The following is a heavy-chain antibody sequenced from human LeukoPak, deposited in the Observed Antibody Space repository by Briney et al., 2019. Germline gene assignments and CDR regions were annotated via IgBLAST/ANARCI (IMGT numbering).Heavy chain of an antibody. CDR3: ASSYCSSTSCYYYYYYYMDV. V-gene: IGHV4-30-2*03. D-gene: IGHD2-2*01. Sequence: SETLSLTCAVSGGSISSGGYSWSWIRQPPGKGLEWIGYIYYSGSTYYNPSLKSRVTISVDTSKNQFSLKLSSVTAADTAVYYCASSYCSSTSCYYYYYYYMDVWGKGTTVTISS. CDR2: IYYSGST. CDR1: GGSISSGGYS. J-gene: IGHJ6*03.